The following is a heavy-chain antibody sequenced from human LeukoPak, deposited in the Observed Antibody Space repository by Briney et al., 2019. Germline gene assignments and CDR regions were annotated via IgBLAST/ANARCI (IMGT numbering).Heavy chain of an antibody. Sequence: GGSLRLSCAASGFTFPKYAMNWLRQAPGKGLQWVSGISGSGGSTYYADSVKGRFTISRDNSKNALFLQMNSLRAEDTAVYYCAKSGPYCSSTSCNYFDYWGQGTLVTVSS. CDR1: GFTFPKYA. CDR3: AKSGPYCSSTSCNYFDY. J-gene: IGHJ4*02. V-gene: IGHV3-23*01. CDR2: ISGSGGST. D-gene: IGHD2-2*01.